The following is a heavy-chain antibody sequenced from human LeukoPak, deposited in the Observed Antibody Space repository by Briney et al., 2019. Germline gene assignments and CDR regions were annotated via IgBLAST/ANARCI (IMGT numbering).Heavy chain of an antibody. D-gene: IGHD7-27*01. CDR3: ASNNWGYAFDP. Sequence: ASVKVSCKASGYTFTGYYMHWVRQAPGQGLEWMGRINPNSGGTNYAQKFQGRVTMTRDTSTSTVYMELSSLRSEDTAVYYCASNNWGYAFDPWGQGTLVTVSS. CDR1: GYTFTGYY. CDR2: INPNSGGT. V-gene: IGHV1-2*06. J-gene: IGHJ5*02.